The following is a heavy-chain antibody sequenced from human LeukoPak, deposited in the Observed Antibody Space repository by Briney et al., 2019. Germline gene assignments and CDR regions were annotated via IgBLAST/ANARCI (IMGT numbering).Heavy chain of an antibody. CDR1: GGTFSSYA. CDR2: ISAYNGNT. V-gene: IGHV1-18*01. CDR3: ARVRFLEWLLTDY. Sequence: ASVKVSCKASGGTFSSYAISWVRQAPGQGLEWMGWISAYNGNTNYAQKLQGRVTMTTDTSTSTAYMELRSLRSDDTAVYYCARVRFLEWLLTDYWGQGTLVTVSS. D-gene: IGHD3-3*01. J-gene: IGHJ4*02.